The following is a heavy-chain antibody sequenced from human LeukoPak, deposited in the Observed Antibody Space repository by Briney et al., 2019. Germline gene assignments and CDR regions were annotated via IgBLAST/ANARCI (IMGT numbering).Heavy chain of an antibody. CDR2: ISNDGGGT. D-gene: IGHD3-22*01. CDR1: GFIFNNYG. V-gene: IGHV3-23*01. CDR3: AKGGSGYFADH. Sequence: PGGSLRLSCAASGFIFNNYGLIWVRQAPGKGLQWVSAISNDGGGTTYADFVKGRFTISRDNSKNTLFLQMSSLRAEDTAPYYCAKGGSGYFADHWGQGTLVTVSS. J-gene: IGHJ4*02.